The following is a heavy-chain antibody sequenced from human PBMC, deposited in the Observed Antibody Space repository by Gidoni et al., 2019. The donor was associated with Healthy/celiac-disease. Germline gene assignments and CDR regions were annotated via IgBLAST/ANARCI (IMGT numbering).Heavy chain of an antibody. CDR1: GFTFSSYA. V-gene: IGHV3-13*01. J-gene: IGHJ5*02. CDR3: AREVGRSSSSWFDP. D-gene: IGHD6-6*01. Sequence: EVQLVASGGGLVQPGGSLRLSCAAYGFTFSSYAMHWVRQATGKGLEWVSAIGTAGDTYYPGSVKGRFTISRENAKNSLYLQMNSLRAEDTAVYYCAREVGRSSSSWFDPWGQGTLVTVSS. CDR2: IGTAGDT.